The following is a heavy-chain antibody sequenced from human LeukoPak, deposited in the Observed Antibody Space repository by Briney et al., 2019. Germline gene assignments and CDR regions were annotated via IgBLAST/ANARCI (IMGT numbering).Heavy chain of an antibody. CDR3: ATGNEYYFDH. D-gene: IGHD1-14*01. J-gene: IGHJ4*02. Sequence: GGSLRLSCAVSGFTFSSYGMHWVRQAPGKGLEWVAFIRYDGSNKYYADSVRGRFTISRDNSKNTLYLQMNSLRVEDTAVYYCATGNEYYFDHWGQGTLVTVSS. V-gene: IGHV3-30*02. CDR1: GFTFSSYG. CDR2: IRYDGSNK.